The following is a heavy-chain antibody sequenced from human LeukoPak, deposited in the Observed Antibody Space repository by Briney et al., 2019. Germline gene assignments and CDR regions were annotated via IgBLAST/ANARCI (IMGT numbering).Heavy chain of an antibody. V-gene: IGHV1-18*01. D-gene: IGHD3-10*01. CDR2: ISTNNGNT. CDR1: GYTFTTYG. J-gene: IGHJ6*02. CDR3: TRSYGSGSYDNYYYGMDV. Sequence: AASVKVSCEAFGYTFTTYGISWVRQAPGQGLEWMGWISTNNGNTNYAQKVQGRVTMRTDTSTSTAYMELRSLISDDTAVYYCTRSYGSGSYDNYYYGMDVWGQGTTVTVSS.